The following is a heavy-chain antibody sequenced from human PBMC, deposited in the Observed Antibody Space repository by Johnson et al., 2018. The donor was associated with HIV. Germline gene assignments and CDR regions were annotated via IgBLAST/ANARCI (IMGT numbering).Heavy chain of an antibody. V-gene: IGHV3-11*04. D-gene: IGHD6-6*01. CDR2: ISSSGSTI. CDR1: GFSFSDYY. CDR3: ARDRGAGSSGAFDI. Sequence: VQLVESGGGLVKPGGSLRLSCAASGFSFSDYYMTWIRQAPGKGLEFVSYISSSGSTIYYADSVKGRFTISRDNAKNSLYLQLNSLRAEDTAVYYCARDRGAGSSGAFDIWGQGTMVTVSS. J-gene: IGHJ3*02.